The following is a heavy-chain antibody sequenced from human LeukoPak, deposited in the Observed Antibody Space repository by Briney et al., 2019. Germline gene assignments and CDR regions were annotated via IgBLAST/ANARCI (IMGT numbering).Heavy chain of an antibody. CDR3: VRDDKKYDSGCYNNS. Sequence: SVKVSCKASGGTFSSYAISWVRQAPGQGLEWMGIIIPILGIANYAQKFQGRVTITADKSTSTAYMELSSLRSEDTAIYYCVRDDKKYDSGCYNNSWGHGTLVTVSS. CDR2: IIPILGIA. V-gene: IGHV1-69*04. D-gene: IGHD3-22*01. J-gene: IGHJ5*01. CDR1: GGTFSSYA.